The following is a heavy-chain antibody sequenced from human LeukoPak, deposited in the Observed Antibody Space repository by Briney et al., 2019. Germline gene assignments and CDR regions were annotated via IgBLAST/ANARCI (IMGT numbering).Heavy chain of an antibody. Sequence: GRSLRLSCAASGFTFSSYGMHWVRQAPGKGLEWVAVISYDGSNKYYADSVKGRFTISRDNSKNTLYLQMNSLRAEDTAVYYCAKDHRIAAAGSPPRETVDYWGQETLVTVSS. V-gene: IGHV3-30*18. D-gene: IGHD6-13*01. CDR1: GFTFSSYG. CDR3: AKDHRIAAAGSPPRETVDY. J-gene: IGHJ4*02. CDR2: ISYDGSNK.